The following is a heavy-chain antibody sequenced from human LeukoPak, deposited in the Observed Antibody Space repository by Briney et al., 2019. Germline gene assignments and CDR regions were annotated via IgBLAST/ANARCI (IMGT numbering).Heavy chain of an antibody. CDR1: GFTFSSYG. D-gene: IGHD3-16*01. Sequence: PGGSLRLSCAASGFTFSSYGVSWVRQAPGKGLEWVSGISGSGHRTYYADSVKGRFTISRDNSKNTLYLQMNSLRAEDTAVYYCAKDWGEYFDYVWGSFTSFDFWGQGTLATVSS. J-gene: IGHJ4*02. CDR3: AKDWGEYFDYVWGSFTSFDF. V-gene: IGHV3-23*01. CDR2: ISGSGHRT.